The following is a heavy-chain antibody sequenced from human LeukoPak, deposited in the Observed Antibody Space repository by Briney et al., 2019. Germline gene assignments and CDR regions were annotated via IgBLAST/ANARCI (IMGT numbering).Heavy chain of an antibody. D-gene: IGHD6-13*01. CDR2: ISYDGSNK. J-gene: IGHJ6*02. CDR3: ARERDSSQPYYYYGMDV. CDR1: GFTFSSYA. V-gene: IGHV3-30*04. Sequence: GGSLRLSCAASGFTFSSYAMHWVRQAPGKGLEWVAVISYDGSNKYYADSVKGRFTISRDNSKNTLYLQMNSLRAEDTAVYYCARERDSSQPYYYYGMDVWGQGTTVTVSS.